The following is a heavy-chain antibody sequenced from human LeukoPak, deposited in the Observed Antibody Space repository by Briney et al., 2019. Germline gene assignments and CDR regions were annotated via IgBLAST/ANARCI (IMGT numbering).Heavy chain of an antibody. Sequence: GGSLRLSCVASGFTFSSYAMSWVRQAPGKGLEWVSFISGTGGSTDYADSVKGRFTISRDSSKNTLFLQMNSLRVEDTAVYYCAKSRPNYYDSSGRTANFDYWGQGTLVTVSS. CDR1: GFTFSSYA. J-gene: IGHJ4*02. CDR3: AKSRPNYYDSSGRTANFDY. D-gene: IGHD3-22*01. V-gene: IGHV3-23*01. CDR2: ISGTGGST.